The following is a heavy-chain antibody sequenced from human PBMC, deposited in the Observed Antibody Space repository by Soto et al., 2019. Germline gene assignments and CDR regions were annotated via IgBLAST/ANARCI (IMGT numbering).Heavy chain of an antibody. CDR1: GFSLKTIGVS. D-gene: IGHD3-3*01. Sequence: QITLKESGPTLVRPTQTLTLTCSFSGFSLKTIGVSVGWIRQPPGKALEWLALTYWDDDQRYSPSLKTRLTVTKDTSKNPVVLAMTNIDPVDTGTYYCARSTSENFWSGPFDYWGPGIVVTVSS. CDR2: TYWDDDQ. CDR3: ARSTSENFWSGPFDY. J-gene: IGHJ4*02. V-gene: IGHV2-5*02.